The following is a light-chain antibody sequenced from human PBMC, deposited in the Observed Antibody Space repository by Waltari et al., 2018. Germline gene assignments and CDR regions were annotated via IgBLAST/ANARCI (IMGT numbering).Light chain of an antibody. CDR2: YDK. J-gene: IGLJ2*01. CDR3: QVWDSSTSHVV. Sequence: SYVLTQPPSVSVAPGMTARITCGGNNIASKSVHWYRQSPGKAPVLVIFYDKDRPARIPERFAGSNSGTTATLTISRVEAGDEADYYCQVWDSSTSHVVFGAGTKLTVL. CDR1: NIASKS. V-gene: IGLV3-21*01.